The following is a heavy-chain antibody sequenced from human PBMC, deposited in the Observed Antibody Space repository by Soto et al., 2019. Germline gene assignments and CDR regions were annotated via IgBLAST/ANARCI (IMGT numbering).Heavy chain of an antibody. J-gene: IGHJ6*02. CDR2: ISAYNGNT. D-gene: IGHD3-10*01. CDR1: GYTFTSYG. V-gene: IGHV1-18*01. Sequence: QVQLVQSGAEVKKPGASVKVSCKASGYTFTSYGISWVRQTPGQGLEWMGWISAYNGNTNYAQKLQGRVTMTTDTSTSTAYMELRSLRSDDTAVYYCARRLNTMVRGNYYYGMDVWGQGTTVTVSS. CDR3: ARRLNTMVRGNYYYGMDV.